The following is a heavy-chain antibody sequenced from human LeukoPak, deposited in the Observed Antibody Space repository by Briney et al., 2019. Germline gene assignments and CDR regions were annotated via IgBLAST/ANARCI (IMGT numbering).Heavy chain of an antibody. CDR3: ATSLGITMVRGAPYYYYGMDV. Sequence: SETLSLTCTVSGGSLSSYYWSWIRQPPGKGLEWIGYIYDSGSTNYNPSLKSRVTISVDTSKNQFSLKLSSVTAADTAVYYCATSLGITMVRGAPYYYYGMDVWGQGTTVTVSS. D-gene: IGHD3-10*01. J-gene: IGHJ6*02. V-gene: IGHV4-59*01. CDR2: IYDSGST. CDR1: GGSLSSYY.